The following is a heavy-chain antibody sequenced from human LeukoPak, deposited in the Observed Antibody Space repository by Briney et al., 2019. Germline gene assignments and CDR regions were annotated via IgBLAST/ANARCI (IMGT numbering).Heavy chain of an antibody. J-gene: IGHJ4*02. D-gene: IGHD6-13*01. CDR1: GGSFSGYY. CDR3: AVGYSSLGGFDY. V-gene: IGHV4-34*01. CDR2: INHSGST. Sequence: PSETLSLTCAVYGGSFSGYYWSWIRQPPGKGLEWIGEINHSGSTNYNPSLKSRVTISVDTSKNQFSLKLSSVTAADTAVYYCAVGYSSLGGFDYWGQGTLVTVSS.